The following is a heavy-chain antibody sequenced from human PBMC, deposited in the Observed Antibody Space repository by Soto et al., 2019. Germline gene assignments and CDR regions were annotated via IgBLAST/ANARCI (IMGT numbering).Heavy chain of an antibody. CDR2: IYYSGST. CDR3: ARSSYYDSSGFDY. V-gene: IGHV4-39*01. D-gene: IGHD3-22*01. Sequence: SETLSLTCTVSGGSISSSSYYWGWIRQPPGKGLEWIGSIYYSGSTYYNPSLKSRVTISVDTSKNQFSLKLSSVTAADTAVYYCARSSYYDSSGFDYWGQGTLVTVSS. CDR1: GGSISSSSYY. J-gene: IGHJ4*02.